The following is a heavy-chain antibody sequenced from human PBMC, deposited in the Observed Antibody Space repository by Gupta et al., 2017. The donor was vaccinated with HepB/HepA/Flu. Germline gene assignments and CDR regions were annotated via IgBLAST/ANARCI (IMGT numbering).Heavy chain of an antibody. CDR3: ARDGAEVRVSGNWFDP. CDR2: FNPDSGDA. V-gene: IGHV1-2*02. CDR1: GYTFTDYY. J-gene: IGHJ5*02. D-gene: IGHD6-13*01. Sequence: QVQLVQSGAEVKKPGASAKVSCKASGYTFTDYYLHWVRQAPGHGLEWMGRFNPDSGDANYAQKIQGRVTMTRDTSISTAYMGLNSLTSDDTAVYYCARDGAEVRVSGNWFDPWGQGTLVTVSS.